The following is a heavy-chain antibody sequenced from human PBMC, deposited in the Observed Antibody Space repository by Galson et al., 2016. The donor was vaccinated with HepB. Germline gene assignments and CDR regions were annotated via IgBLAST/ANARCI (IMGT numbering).Heavy chain of an antibody. CDR2: IHPGDSDV. Sequence: QSGAEVKEPGESLKISCKGSGYPFTNHWIGWVRQMPGKGLEWMGIIHPGDSDVIYSPSIEGLVTISVDRSTRTAYLQWSSLKASDTGIYYCAKHRETGRWRPFEIWGQGTTVTVAS. D-gene: IGHD5-24*01. J-gene: IGHJ3*02. CDR3: AKHRETGRWRPFEI. CDR1: GYPFTNHW. V-gene: IGHV5-51*01.